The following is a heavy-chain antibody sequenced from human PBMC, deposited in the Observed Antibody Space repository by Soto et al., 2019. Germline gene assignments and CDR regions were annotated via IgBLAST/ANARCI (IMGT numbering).Heavy chain of an antibody. J-gene: IGHJ4*02. D-gene: IGHD3-22*01. V-gene: IGHV1-69*12. CDR2: IIPIFGTA. CDR1: GGTFSSYA. CDR3: ARATGYYDSSGFQD. Sequence: QVQLVQSGAEVKKPGSSVKVSCKASGGTFSSYAISWVRQAPGQGLEWMGGIIPIFGTANYAQKFQGRVTSTADESTNTAYMERSSVRSEDTAVYYCARATGYYDSSGFQDRGQGTLVTLSS.